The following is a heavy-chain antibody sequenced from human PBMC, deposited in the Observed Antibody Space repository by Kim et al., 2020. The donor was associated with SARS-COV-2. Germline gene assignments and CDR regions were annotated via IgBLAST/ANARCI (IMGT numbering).Heavy chain of an antibody. D-gene: IGHD1-20*01. Sequence: GGSLRLSCAASGFTFSSYGMHWVRQAPGKGLEWVAVISYDGSNKYYADSVKGRFTISRDNSKNTLYLQMNSLRAEDTAVYYCAKGGGITGISHFDYWGQGTLVTVSS. CDR1: GFTFSSYG. CDR3: AKGGGITGISHFDY. CDR2: ISYDGSNK. J-gene: IGHJ4*02. V-gene: IGHV3-30*18.